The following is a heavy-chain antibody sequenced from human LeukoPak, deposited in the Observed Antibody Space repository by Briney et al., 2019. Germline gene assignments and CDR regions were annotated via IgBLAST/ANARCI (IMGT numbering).Heavy chain of an antibody. V-gene: IGHV3-30-3*01. CDR3: ARDSDTFGALDY. J-gene: IGHJ4*02. CDR1: GFTFSSYA. CDR2: ISFDGSKD. Sequence: PGGSLRLSCAASGFTFSSYAMSWVRQAPGKGLEWVAVISFDGSKDYFADSVKGRFTISRDNSKNTMYLHMNSLRLEDTAVYYCARDSDTFGALDYWGQGTLVTVSS. D-gene: IGHD3-10*01.